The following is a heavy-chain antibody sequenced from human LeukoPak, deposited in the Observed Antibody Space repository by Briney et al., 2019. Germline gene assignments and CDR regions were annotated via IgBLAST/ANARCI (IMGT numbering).Heavy chain of an antibody. V-gene: IGHV4-59*12. CDR1: GGSISTYY. CDR2: SHYRGRT. Sequence: SETLSLTCIVSGGSISTYYWNWVRQSPGKGLEWIGYSHYRGRTNYNPSLKSRVTMSVDTSKNQFSLKLSSVTAADTALYYCARGTLRLGDLSLSNYFDPWGQGTLVTVSS. D-gene: IGHD3-16*02. J-gene: IGHJ5*02. CDR3: ARGTLRLGDLSLSNYFDP.